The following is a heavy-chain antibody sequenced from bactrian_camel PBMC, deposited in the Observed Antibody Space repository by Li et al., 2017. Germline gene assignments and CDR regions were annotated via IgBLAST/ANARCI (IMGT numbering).Heavy chain of an antibody. V-gene: IGHV3S60*01. D-gene: IGHD6*01. CDR3: VKDEAGAWFGYEYNY. Sequence: HVQLVESGGGSVQAGGSLRLSCAASGFTFDDHDMGRYSQGPGNECELVSLIHMDGSTWYAASVKGRFTISRDNVKNTAYLQMNTLKSEDTAIYYCVKDEAGAWFGYEYNYWGQGTQVTVS. J-gene: IGHJ4*01. CDR2: IHMDGST. CDR1: GFTFDDHD.